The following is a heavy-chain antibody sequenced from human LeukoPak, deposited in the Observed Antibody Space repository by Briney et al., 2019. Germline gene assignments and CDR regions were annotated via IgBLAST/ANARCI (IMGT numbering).Heavy chain of an antibody. D-gene: IGHD3-22*01. J-gene: IGHJ4*02. CDR2: IYYSGST. CDR1: GGSISSYY. V-gene: IGHV4-59*01. Sequence: PSEPLSLTCTVSGGSISSYYWSWIRQPPGKGLEWIGYIYYSGSTNYNPSLKSRVTISVDTSKNQFSLKLSSVAAADTAVYYCARGERVTVIVHFDYWGQGTLVTVSS. CDR3: ARGERVTVIVHFDY.